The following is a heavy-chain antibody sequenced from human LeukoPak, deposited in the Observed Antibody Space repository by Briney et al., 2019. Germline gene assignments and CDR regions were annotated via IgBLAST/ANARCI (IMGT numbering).Heavy chain of an antibody. J-gene: IGHJ5*02. Sequence: ASVKVSCKVSGYTLTELSMHWVRQAPGKGLEWMGGFDPEDGETIYAQKFQGRVTMTEDTSTDTAYMELSGLRSEDTAVYYCATAAGTGVFFDPWGQGTLVTVSS. V-gene: IGHV1-24*01. CDR1: GYTLTELS. CDR3: ATAAGTGVFFDP. D-gene: IGHD6-13*01. CDR2: FDPEDGET.